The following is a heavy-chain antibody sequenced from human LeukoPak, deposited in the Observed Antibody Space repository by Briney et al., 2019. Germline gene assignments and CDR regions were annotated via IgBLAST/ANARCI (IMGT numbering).Heavy chain of an antibody. D-gene: IGHD3-3*01. CDR1: RFTFDDYA. V-gene: IGHV3-9*03. CDR2: ISWNSGSI. Sequence: GGSLRLSCAASRFTFDDYAMHWVRQAPGKGLEWVSGISWNSGSIGYADSVKGRFTISRDNAKNSLYLQMNSLRAEDMALYYCAKDNVRRITIFGVAPGGGAFDIWGQGTMVTVSS. J-gene: IGHJ3*02. CDR3: AKDNVRRITIFGVAPGGGAFDI.